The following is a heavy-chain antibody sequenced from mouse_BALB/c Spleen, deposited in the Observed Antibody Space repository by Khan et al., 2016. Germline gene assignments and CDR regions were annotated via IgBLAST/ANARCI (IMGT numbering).Heavy chain of an antibody. V-gene: IGHV5-17*02. D-gene: IGHD4-1*01. CDR3: ARLTPYAMDY. CDR1: GFTFSVFG. CDR2: ISGGSSTI. J-gene: IGHJ4*01. Sequence: EVELVESGGGLVQPGGSRKLSCAASGFTFSVFGIHWVRQAPEKGLEWVAHISGGSSTIYYADTVKGRFTISRDNPKNTLFLQMTSLRSEDTAVYYCARLTPYAMDYWGQGTSVTVSS.